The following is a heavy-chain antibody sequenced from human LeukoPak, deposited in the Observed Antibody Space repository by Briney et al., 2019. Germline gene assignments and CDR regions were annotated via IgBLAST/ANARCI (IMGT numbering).Heavy chain of an antibody. CDR3: ARWASLDGSGSYYTGAFDI. CDR1: GGSISSTDYY. Sequence: PSETLSLTCTVSGGSISSTDYYWGWIRQPPGKGLEWIGSISYSGSAYYTPSLKSRVTISVDTSKNQFSLKLSSVTAADTAVYYCARWASLDGSGSYYTGAFDIWGQGTMVTVSS. J-gene: IGHJ3*02. D-gene: IGHD3-10*01. V-gene: IGHV4-39*07. CDR2: ISYSGSA.